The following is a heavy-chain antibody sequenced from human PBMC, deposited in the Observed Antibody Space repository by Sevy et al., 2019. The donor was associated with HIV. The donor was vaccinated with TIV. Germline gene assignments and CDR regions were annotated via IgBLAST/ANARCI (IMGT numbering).Heavy chain of an antibody. V-gene: IGHV3-53*01. Sequence: GESLKISCAASGFTVSSNYMSWVRQAPGKGLEWVSVIYSGGSTYYADSVKGRFTISRDNSKNTLYLQMNSLRAEDTAVYYCAAMVRGVIGPWGQGTLVTVSS. CDR2: IYSGGST. CDR1: GFTVSSNY. CDR3: AAMVRGVIGP. J-gene: IGHJ5*02. D-gene: IGHD3-10*01.